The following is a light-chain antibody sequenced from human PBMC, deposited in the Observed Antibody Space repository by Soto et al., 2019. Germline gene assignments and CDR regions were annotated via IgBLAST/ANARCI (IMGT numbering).Light chain of an antibody. J-gene: IGKJ3*01. CDR1: QEVRKY. CDR3: QQRHNLPHT. CDR2: DAS. V-gene: IGKV1-33*01. Sequence: DIQRTQSPSSLSASVSHKFTITAKPSQEVRKYLSWYQQKARKAPKLLLYDASNLETGVPSRFSGSGSGTAFTFTISSLQPEDIATYYCQQRHNLPHTFGPGTKVDIK.